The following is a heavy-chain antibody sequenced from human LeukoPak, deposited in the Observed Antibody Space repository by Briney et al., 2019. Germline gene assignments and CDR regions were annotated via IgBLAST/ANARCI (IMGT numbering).Heavy chain of an antibody. CDR3: ARATPYGSGSYFVLGWFDP. J-gene: IGHJ5*02. V-gene: IGHV4-59*08. CDR2: IYYSGST. Sequence: SETLSLTCTVSGGSISSYYWSWIRQPPGKGLEWIGYIYYSGSTNYNPSLKSRVTISVDTSKNQFSLKLSSVTAADTAVYYCARATPYGSGSYFVLGWFDPWGQGTLVTVSS. CDR1: GGSISSYY. D-gene: IGHD3-10*01.